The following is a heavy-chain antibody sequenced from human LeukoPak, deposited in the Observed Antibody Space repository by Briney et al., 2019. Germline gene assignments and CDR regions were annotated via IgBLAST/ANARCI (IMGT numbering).Heavy chain of an antibody. J-gene: IGHJ6*03. D-gene: IGHD5-12*01. CDR2: ISYDGSNK. CDR1: GFTFSSYA. Sequence: GRSLRLSCAASGFTFSSYATHWVRRAPGNGREWVAVISYDGSNKYYADSVKGRFTISRDNSKNTLYLQMNSLRAEDTAVYYCAREGGYSGYDQYYYYYMDVWGKGTTVTVSS. CDR3: AREGGYSGYDQYYYYYMDV. V-gene: IGHV3-30*04.